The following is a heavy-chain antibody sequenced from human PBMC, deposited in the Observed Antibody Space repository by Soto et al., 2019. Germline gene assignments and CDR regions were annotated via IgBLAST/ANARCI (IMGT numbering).Heavy chain of an antibody. D-gene: IGHD3-10*01. CDR3: AKDRQFRSYYESAGHYNN. CDR1: GFTFKNYD. CDR2: INGSGGVT. Sequence: EVQLLESGGGLVQPGGSLRLSCVASGFTFKNYDMRWVRQAPGKGLEWVSGINGSGGVTYYADSVKGRFTISRDNSKNTLYLQMNSLRANDTAVYYCAKDRQFRSYYESAGHYNNWGQGTLVTVSS. V-gene: IGHV3-23*01. J-gene: IGHJ4*02.